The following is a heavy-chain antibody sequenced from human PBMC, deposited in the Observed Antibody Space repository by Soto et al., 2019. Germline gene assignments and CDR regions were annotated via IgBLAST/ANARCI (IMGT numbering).Heavy chain of an antibody. J-gene: IGHJ4*02. CDR2: INAGNGNT. V-gene: IGHV1-3*01. CDR3: ARVSGYYLPDY. CDR1: GYTFTGYY. Sequence: ASVKVSCKASGYTFTGYYMHWVRQAPGQRLEWMGWINAGNGNTKYSQKFQGRVTITRDTSASTAYMELSSLRSEDTAVYYCARVSGYYLPDYWAREPWSPSPQ. D-gene: IGHD5-12*01.